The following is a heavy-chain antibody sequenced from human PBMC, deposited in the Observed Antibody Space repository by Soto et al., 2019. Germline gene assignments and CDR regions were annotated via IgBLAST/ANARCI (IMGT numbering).Heavy chain of an antibody. CDR2: IYWDDDN. CDR1: WFSLSTDDVG. D-gene: IGHD6-6*01. Sequence: GXTLVTTTQTLPXTCTFSWFSLSTDDVGVGWIRQPPVKALDWLAVIYWDDDNRYSPSLKSRITITKDTSKNQVLLTMTNIDPVDTATYFCARSKYSISSFDYWGQGALATVS. CDR3: ARSKYSISSFDY. V-gene: IGHV2-5*02. J-gene: IGHJ4*02.